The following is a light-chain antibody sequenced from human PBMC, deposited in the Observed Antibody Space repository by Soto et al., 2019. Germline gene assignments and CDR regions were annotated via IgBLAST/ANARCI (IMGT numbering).Light chain of an antibody. Sequence: DIQMTQSPSSLSASVGDRVTITCRASQGIRNYLAWYQQKPGKVPKLLIYGASTLQSGVPSRFSGSGSGTDFTLTITSLQPEDVDTYYCQKYKSAPKTFGQGTKVQIK. V-gene: IGKV1-27*01. J-gene: IGKJ1*01. CDR2: GAS. CDR3: QKYKSAPKT. CDR1: QGIRNY.